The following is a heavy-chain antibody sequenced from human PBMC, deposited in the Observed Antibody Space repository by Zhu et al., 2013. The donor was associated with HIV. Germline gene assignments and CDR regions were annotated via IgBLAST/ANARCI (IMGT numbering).Heavy chain of an antibody. D-gene: IGHD3-22*01. Sequence: QVQLVQSGAEVKKPGASVKVSCKASEYTLTSYDIHWVRQVTGQGLEWMGRMKTNSGNTGYAKKFQGRVTFTRNTSIDTAYMELSSLTSEDTAVYYCARPEGYDTSGYVYWGQGTLVTVSS. CDR2: MKTNSGNT. CDR1: EYTLTSYD. V-gene: IGHV1-8*03. CDR3: ARPEGYDTSGYVY. J-gene: IGHJ4*02.